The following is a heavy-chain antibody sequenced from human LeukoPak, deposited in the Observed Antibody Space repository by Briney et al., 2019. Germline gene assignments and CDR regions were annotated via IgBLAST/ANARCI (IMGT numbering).Heavy chain of an antibody. Sequence: GGSLRLSCAASGFTFSSYSMNWVRQAPGKGLEWVSSISSSSSYIYYGDSVKGRFTISRDNAKNSLYLQMNSLRAEDTAVYYCASLYSSSWYGWFDPWGQGTLVTVSS. CDR1: GFTFSSYS. J-gene: IGHJ5*02. D-gene: IGHD6-13*01. V-gene: IGHV3-21*01. CDR2: ISSSSSYI. CDR3: ASLYSSSWYGWFDP.